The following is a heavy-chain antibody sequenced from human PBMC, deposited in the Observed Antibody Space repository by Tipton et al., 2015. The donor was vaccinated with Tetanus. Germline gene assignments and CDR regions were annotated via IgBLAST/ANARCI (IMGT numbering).Heavy chain of an antibody. CDR2: MNSDGSYI. Sequence: SLRLSCAASGITINSHWMSWVRQAPGKGLVWVSRMNSDGSYIAYADSVKGRFTISRDNAKNTLFLQMSSLRGEDTAVYYCARGSTGWANWYFDLWGRGTRVTVSS. V-gene: IGHV3-74*01. J-gene: IGHJ2*01. CDR1: GITINSHW. CDR3: ARGSTGWANWYFDL. D-gene: IGHD6-19*01.